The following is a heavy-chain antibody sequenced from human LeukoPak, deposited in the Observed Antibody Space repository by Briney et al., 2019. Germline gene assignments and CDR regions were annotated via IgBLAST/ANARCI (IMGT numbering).Heavy chain of an antibody. D-gene: IGHD2-15*01. V-gene: IGHV4-59*08. Sequence: SETLSLTCTVSDXSISGFYWSWIRQPPGKGLEWIGYIFNSGSTNYNPSLKSRVTISVDTSKNQFSLKLSSVTAADTAVYYCASTYCSGDSCYLDYWGQGTLVTVSS. J-gene: IGHJ4*02. CDR1: DXSISGFY. CDR2: IFNSGST. CDR3: ASTYCSGDSCYLDY.